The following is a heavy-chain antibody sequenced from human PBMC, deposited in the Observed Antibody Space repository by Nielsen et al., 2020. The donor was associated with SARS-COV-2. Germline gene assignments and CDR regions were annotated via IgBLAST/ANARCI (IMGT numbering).Heavy chain of an antibody. D-gene: IGHD3-16*02. Sequence: WVRQAPGQGLEWMGWINPNSGGTNYAQKFQGWVTMTRDTSISTAYMELSRLRSDDTAAYYCARAEGGSLGELSPSMNFDYWGQGTLVTRLL. CDR2: INPNSGGT. CDR3: ARAEGGSLGELSPSMNFDY. V-gene: IGHV1-2*04. J-gene: IGHJ4*02.